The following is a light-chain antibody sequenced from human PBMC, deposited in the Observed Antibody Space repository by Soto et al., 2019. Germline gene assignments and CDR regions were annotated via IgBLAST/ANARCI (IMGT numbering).Light chain of an antibody. J-gene: IGLJ2*01. V-gene: IGLV4-69*01. CDR2: LNSDGSH. Sequence: QSVLTQSPSASASLGASVKLTCTLSSGHSSYAIAWHQQQPEKGPRYLMKLNSDGSHSKGDGIPDRFSGSSSGAERYLTSSSLRSEDEADYYCQTWGTGIVVFGGGTHLNVL. CDR3: QTWGTGIVV. CDR1: SGHSSYA.